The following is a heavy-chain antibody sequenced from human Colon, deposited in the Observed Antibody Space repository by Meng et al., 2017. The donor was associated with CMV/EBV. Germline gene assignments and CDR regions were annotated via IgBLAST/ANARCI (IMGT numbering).Heavy chain of an antibody. J-gene: IGHJ6*02. CDR3: ARLGYCTSSACKGYNYGMNV. CDR1: GYSFTSYW. CDR2: IYPGDSDT. D-gene: IGHD2-8*02. V-gene: IGHV5-51*01. Sequence: KVSCKGSGYSFTSYWIGWVRQMPGKGLEWMGIIYPGDSDTRYNPSFQGRVTFSVDKSISSAYLQFNGLRASDTAIYYCARLGYCTSSACKGYNYGMNVWGQGTTVTVSS.